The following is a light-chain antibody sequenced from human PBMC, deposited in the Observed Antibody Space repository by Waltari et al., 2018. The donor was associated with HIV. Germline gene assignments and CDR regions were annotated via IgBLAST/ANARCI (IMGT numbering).Light chain of an antibody. CDR3: AAWDDSLYGYV. Sequence: QSVLTQPPSSSGTPGQRVTISCSGSNSNIGSYTVTWYQQLPGAAPKLLLYNDKQRPSGVPDRFSGSKSGTSASLAIGGLQSADEADYYCAAWDDSLYGYVFGTGTKVTVL. CDR2: NDK. J-gene: IGLJ1*01. V-gene: IGLV1-44*01. CDR1: NSNIGSYT.